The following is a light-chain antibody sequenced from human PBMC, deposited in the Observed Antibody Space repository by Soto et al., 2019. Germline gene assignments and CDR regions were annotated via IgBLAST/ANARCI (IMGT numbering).Light chain of an antibody. CDR1: SSDVGSYNL. CDR2: EVS. J-gene: IGLJ1*01. Sequence: QSALTQPASVSGSPGQSITISCTGTSSDVGSYNLVSWYQQHPGKAPKLMIYEVSKRPSGVSNRFSGSKSGNTASLTISGLQAAAHADYYCCSYASSTPNVFVTGTKVKVL. V-gene: IGLV2-23*02. CDR3: CSYASSTPNV.